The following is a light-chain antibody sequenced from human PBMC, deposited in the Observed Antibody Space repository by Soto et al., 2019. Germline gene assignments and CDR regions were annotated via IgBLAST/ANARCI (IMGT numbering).Light chain of an antibody. CDR2: DAS. CDR3: QQYNNWPRT. CDR1: QSVNSN. V-gene: IGKV3D-15*01. Sequence: ETVMTQSPATLSVSPGERATLSCRASQSVNSNLAWYQQKPGQAPRLLIYDASSRATGIPDRFSGSGSGTDFTLTISSLQSEDFAVYYCQQYNNWPRTFGQGTKVDIK. J-gene: IGKJ1*01.